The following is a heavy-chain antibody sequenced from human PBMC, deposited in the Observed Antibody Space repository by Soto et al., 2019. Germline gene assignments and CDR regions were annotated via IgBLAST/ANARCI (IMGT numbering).Heavy chain of an antibody. V-gene: IGHV1-18*01. J-gene: IGHJ4*02. D-gene: IGHD5-12*01. CDR3: ARDLGGFPDY. CDR2: ISAYNGKR. Sequence: QVQLVQSGAEVKKPGASVKVSCKASGYSFTSYGISWVRQAPGQGLEWMGWISAYNGKRKYAQKFQGRVTMTTDTSTSTDYMELRSLRSDDTAVYYCARDLGGFPDYWGQGTLVTVSS. CDR1: GYSFTSYG.